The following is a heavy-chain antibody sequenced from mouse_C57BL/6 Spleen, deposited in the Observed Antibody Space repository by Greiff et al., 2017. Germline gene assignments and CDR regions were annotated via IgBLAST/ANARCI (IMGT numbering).Heavy chain of an antibody. V-gene: IGHV1-76*01. CDR3: AREVSKAFDY. D-gene: IGHD2-14*01. CDR1: GYTFTDYY. J-gene: IGHJ2*01. Sequence: VQLQQSGAELVRPGASVKLSCKASGYTFTDYYINWVKQRPGQGLEWIARIYPGSGNTYYNEKFKGKATLTAEKSSSTAYMQLSSLTSEDSAVYFCAREVSKAFDYWGQGTTLTVSS. CDR2: IYPGSGNT.